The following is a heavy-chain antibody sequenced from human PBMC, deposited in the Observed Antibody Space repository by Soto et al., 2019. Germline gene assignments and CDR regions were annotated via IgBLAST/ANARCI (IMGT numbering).Heavy chain of an antibody. J-gene: IGHJ6*03. D-gene: IGHD3-3*01. CDR1: DGSLSSYY. CDR2: ISHSGST. Sequence: PSETLSLTCTVSDGSLSSYYWSWIRQPPGKGLEWIGHISHSGSTSYNPSLKSRVTVSLDTSQNQFSLKVRSVTAADTAVYYCAKCQLESGYLHYSSMDVWGKGTTVTVSS. V-gene: IGHV4-59*01. CDR3: AKCQLESGYLHYSSMDV.